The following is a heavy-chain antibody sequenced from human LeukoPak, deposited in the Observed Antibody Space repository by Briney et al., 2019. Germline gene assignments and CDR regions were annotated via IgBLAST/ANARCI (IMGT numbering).Heavy chain of an antibody. V-gene: IGHV3-11*04. J-gene: IGHJ4*02. Sequence: NPGGSLRLSCAASGFTFSDYYMSWIRQAPGKGLEWVSYISSSGSTIYYADSVKGGCTISRDNAKNSLYLQMNSLRAEDTAVYYCARECNYYDSSGYYWGGFDSWGQGTLVTVSS. CDR1: GFTFSDYY. D-gene: IGHD3-22*01. CDR3: ARECNYYDSSGYYWGGFDS. CDR2: ISSSGSTI.